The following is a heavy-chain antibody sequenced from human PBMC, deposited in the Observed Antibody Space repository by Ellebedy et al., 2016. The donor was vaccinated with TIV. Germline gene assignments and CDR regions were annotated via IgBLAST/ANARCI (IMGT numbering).Heavy chain of an antibody. CDR1: GFTFSSYS. V-gene: IGHV3-21*01. Sequence: GESLKISXAASGFTFSSYSMNWVRQAPGKGLEWVSSISSSSSYIYYADSVKGRFTISRDNAKNSLYLQMNSLRAEDTAVYYCASRRSYCSSTSCYQAPFDYWGQGTLVTVSS. J-gene: IGHJ4*02. CDR2: ISSSSSYI. CDR3: ASRRSYCSSTSCYQAPFDY. D-gene: IGHD2-2*01.